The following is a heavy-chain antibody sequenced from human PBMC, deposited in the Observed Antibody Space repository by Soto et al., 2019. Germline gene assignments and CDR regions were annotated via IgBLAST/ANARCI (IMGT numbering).Heavy chain of an antibody. CDR2: IKDGGRT. V-gene: IGHV4-34*01. J-gene: IGHJ4*02. Sequence: QVQLQQWGAGLLKPSETLSLNCAVNGGSLSGYYWSWIRQPPGKGLEWIGEIKDGGRTNYSPSLKSRAPLSSDPSNNQFSLRLYSVTAADTGVYYCARGQEGVVATHWDQGTLVTVSS. D-gene: IGHD5-12*01. CDR1: GGSLSGYY. CDR3: ARGQEGVVATH.